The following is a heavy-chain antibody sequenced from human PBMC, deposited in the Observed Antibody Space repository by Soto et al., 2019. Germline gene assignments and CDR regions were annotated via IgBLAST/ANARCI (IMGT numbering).Heavy chain of an antibody. CDR3: ARDRQPDGIWTFDS. CDR1: GFTVSTYT. Sequence: GGSLRLSCSASGFTVSTYTMGWVRLAPGKGLEWVSTIFSGGVGTQYADSVTGRFSIARDDPRNRVYLQMNRLGVDDTAVYYCARDRQPDGIWTFDSWGRGILVTVSS. V-gene: IGHV3-23*01. D-gene: IGHD2-15*01. CDR2: IFSGGVGT. J-gene: IGHJ4*02.